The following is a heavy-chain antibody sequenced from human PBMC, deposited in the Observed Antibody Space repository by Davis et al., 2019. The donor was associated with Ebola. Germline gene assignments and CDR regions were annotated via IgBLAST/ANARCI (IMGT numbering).Heavy chain of an antibody. CDR2: IYYSGST. Sequence: MPSETLSLTCTVSGGSISSYYWSWIRQPPGKGLEWIGYIYYSGSTNYNPSLKSRVTISVDTSKNQFSLKLSSVTAADTAVYYCAGSPYYDFWSGYLPWGQGTLVTVSS. V-gene: IGHV4-59*01. CDR1: GGSISSYY. D-gene: IGHD3-3*01. J-gene: IGHJ4*02. CDR3: AGSPYYDFWSGYLP.